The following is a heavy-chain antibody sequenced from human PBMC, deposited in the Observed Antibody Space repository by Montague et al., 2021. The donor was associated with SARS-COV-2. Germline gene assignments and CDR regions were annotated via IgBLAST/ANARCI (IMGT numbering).Heavy chain of an antibody. V-gene: IGHV4-39*01. J-gene: IGHJ6*02. CDR1: GGSISSSSYY. Sequence: SETLSLTCTVSGGSISSSSYYWGWIRQPPGKGLEWIGSIYYSGSTYYNPSLKSRVTMSVDTSKNQFSLKLSSVTAADTAVYYCARRVTGTTAHYYYYGMDVWGQGTTVTGSS. D-gene: IGHD1-20*01. CDR3: ARRVTGTTAHYYYYGMDV. CDR2: IYYSGST.